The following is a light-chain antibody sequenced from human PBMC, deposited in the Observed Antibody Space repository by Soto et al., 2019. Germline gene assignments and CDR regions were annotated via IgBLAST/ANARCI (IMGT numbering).Light chain of an antibody. J-gene: IGKJ1*01. CDR3: QHYNNWPPWT. CDR2: GVS. CDR1: QSVRSN. V-gene: IGKV3-15*01. Sequence: EIVMTQSPATLSVSPGERATLSCRASQSVRSNLAWYQQKPGQAPRLIIYGVSTRATGIPARFSGSGSGTEFTLTISSLQSEDFAVYYCQHYNNWPPWTFGQGTKVEIK.